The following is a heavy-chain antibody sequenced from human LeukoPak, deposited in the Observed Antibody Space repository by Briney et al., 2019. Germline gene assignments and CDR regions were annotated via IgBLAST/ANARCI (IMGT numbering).Heavy chain of an antibody. CDR1: GFTFSTYW. D-gene: IGHD5-24*01. Sequence: GGSLRLSCAASGFTFSTYWMHRVRQAPGKGLVWVSRIKSDGTTTSYADSVKGRFTISRDNAKNTLYLQMNSLRGEDTAVYYCAREPRDGYTDEAFDIWGQGTVVTVSS. V-gene: IGHV3-74*01. J-gene: IGHJ3*02. CDR2: IKSDGTTT. CDR3: AREPRDGYTDEAFDI.